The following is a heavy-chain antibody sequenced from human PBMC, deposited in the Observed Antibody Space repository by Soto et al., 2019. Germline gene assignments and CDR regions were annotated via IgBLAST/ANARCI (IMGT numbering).Heavy chain of an antibody. CDR1: GFTFSSYG. CDR3: ARERGEGITDY. CDR2: IWYDGSNK. J-gene: IGHJ4*02. Sequence: QVQLVESGGGVVQPGRSLRLSCAASGFTFSSYGMHWVRQAPGKGLEWVAVIWYDGSNKYYADSVKGRFTISRDNSKNTLYRQMNSLRAEDTSVYYCARERGEGITDYWGQGTLVTVSS. V-gene: IGHV3-33*01. D-gene: IGHD1-20*01.